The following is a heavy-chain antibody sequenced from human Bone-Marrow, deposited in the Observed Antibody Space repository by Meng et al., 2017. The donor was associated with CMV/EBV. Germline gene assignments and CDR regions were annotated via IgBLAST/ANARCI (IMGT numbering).Heavy chain of an antibody. D-gene: IGHD3/OR15-3a*01. J-gene: IGHJ6*02. Sequence: SETLSLTCTVSGYSISSGYYWGWIRQPPGKGLEWIGSIYHSGSTYYNPSLKSRVTISVDTSKNQFSLKLSSVTAADTAVYYCARQDRSNFGMDVWGQGNTVTVSS. V-gene: IGHV4-38-2*02. CDR2: IYHSGST. CDR1: GYSISSGYY. CDR3: ARQDRSNFGMDV.